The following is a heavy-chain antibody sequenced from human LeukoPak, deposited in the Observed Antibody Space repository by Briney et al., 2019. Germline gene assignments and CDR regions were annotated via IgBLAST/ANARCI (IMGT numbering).Heavy chain of an antibody. Sequence: GASVKVSCKASGYTFTSYDINWVRQATGQGLEWMGWMNPNSGNTGYAQKFQGRVTMTRDTSISTAYMELSSLRSEDTAVYYCARAIVSSWTGQGYWGQGTLVTVSS. CDR1: GYTFTSYD. D-gene: IGHD6-13*01. CDR3: ARAIVSSWTGQGY. J-gene: IGHJ4*02. V-gene: IGHV1-8*02. CDR2: MNPNSGNT.